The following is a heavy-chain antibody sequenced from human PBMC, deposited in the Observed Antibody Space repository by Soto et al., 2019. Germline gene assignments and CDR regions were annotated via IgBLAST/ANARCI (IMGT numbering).Heavy chain of an antibody. CDR2: INTNTGNP. CDR1: GYTFTSYA. V-gene: IGHV7-4-1*01. CDR3: ARDLSGIGQYYDFWSGYYRYYFDY. J-gene: IGHJ4*02. Sequence: ASVKVSCKASGYTFTSYAMNWVRQAPGQGLEWMGWINTNTGNPTYAQGFTGRFVFSLDTSVSTAYLQICSLKAEDTAVYYCARDLSGIGQYYDFWSGYYRYYFDYWGQGTLVTVSS. D-gene: IGHD3-3*01.